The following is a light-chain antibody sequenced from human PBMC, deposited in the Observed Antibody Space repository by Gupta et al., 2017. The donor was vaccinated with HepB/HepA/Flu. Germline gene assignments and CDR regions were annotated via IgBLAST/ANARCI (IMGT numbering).Light chain of an antibody. CDR3: AACDDSRNGWV. Sequence: SVLPPPPSASGPPGPRVTISCSGRSSTIGSSYAYWYQQLPGTAPKLLISGNNQRHSGVPERFSGSKSGTSASLAISGLQAEDEADYYCAACDDSRNGWVFGGGTKVTVL. CDR2: GNN. V-gene: IGLV1-47*02. CDR1: SSTIGSSY. J-gene: IGLJ3*02.